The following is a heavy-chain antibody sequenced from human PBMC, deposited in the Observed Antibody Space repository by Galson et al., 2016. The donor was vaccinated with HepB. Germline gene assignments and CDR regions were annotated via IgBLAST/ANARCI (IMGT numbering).Heavy chain of an antibody. CDR3: TRDGALPGGWVWIDP. CDR1: GFIFSNYW. J-gene: IGHJ5*02. CDR2: IHSDGSTT. Sequence: SLRLSCAASGFIFSNYWMHWVRQAPGKGLVWVSRIHSDGSTTSYADSVKGRFTVSRDNAKNSVYLQMNSLRVEDTAVYYCTRDGALPGGWVWIDPWGQGTLVIVSS. V-gene: IGHV3-74*01. D-gene: IGHD6-19*01.